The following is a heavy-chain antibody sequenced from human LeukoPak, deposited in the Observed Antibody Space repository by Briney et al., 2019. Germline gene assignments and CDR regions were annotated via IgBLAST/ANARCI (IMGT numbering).Heavy chain of an antibody. CDR3: ARDPENQVYYYDSSGYYGYYGMDV. J-gene: IGHJ6*02. Sequence: GGSLRLSCAASGFTFSSYAMHWVRQAPGKGLEWVAVISLDGSNKYYADSVKGRFTISRDNSKNTLYLQMNSLRAEDTAVYYCARDPENQVYYYDSSGYYGYYGMDVWGQGTTVTVSS. CDR1: GFTFSSYA. V-gene: IGHV3-30-3*01. CDR2: ISLDGSNK. D-gene: IGHD3-22*01.